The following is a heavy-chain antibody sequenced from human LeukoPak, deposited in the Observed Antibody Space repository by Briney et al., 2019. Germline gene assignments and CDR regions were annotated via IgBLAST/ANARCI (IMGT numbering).Heavy chain of an antibody. V-gene: IGHV3-15*01. D-gene: IGHD4-17*01. CDR2: IKSKTDGGTT. J-gene: IGHJ4*02. CDR3: TTIWPMHYGDYEAGGY. CDR1: GFTFSNAW. Sequence: GGSLRLPCAASGFTFSNAWMSWVRQAPGKGLEWVGRIKSKTDGGTTDYAAPVKGRFTISRDDSKNTLYLQMNSLKTEDTAVYYCTTIWPMHYGDYEAGGYWGQGTLVTVSS.